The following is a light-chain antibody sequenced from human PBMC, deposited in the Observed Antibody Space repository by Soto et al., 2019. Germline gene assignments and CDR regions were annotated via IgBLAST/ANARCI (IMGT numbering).Light chain of an antibody. CDR2: DVS. Sequence: DIQMTQSPPTLSASVGDRVTITCRASQSISSWLAWYQQRPGKAPNLLIYDVSSLESGVPSRFSGSVSETEFTLTISSLQPDDFATYYCQQYTNYPCTFGQGTKVEIK. CDR3: QQYTNYPCT. V-gene: IGKV1-5*01. CDR1: QSISSW. J-gene: IGKJ1*01.